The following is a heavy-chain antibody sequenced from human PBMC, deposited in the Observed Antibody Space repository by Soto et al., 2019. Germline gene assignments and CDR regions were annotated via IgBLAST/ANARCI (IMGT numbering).Heavy chain of an antibody. V-gene: IGHV3-9*01. CDR3: ARDLRLGAFHI. D-gene: IGHD3-16*01. Sequence: HPGGSLRLSCAASGFTFDDYAMHWVRQAPGKGLEWVSGISWNSGSIGYADSVKGRFTISRDNAKNSLYLQMNSLRAEDTALYYCARDLRLGAFHIWGQGTMVTVSS. CDR1: GFTFDDYA. CDR2: ISWNSGSI. J-gene: IGHJ3*02.